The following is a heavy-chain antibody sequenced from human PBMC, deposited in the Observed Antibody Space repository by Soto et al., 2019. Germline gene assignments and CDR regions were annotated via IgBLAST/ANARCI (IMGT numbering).Heavy chain of an antibody. CDR2: ISDSDAST. CDR3: AKNATSRWYDS. Sequence: GGSLRLSCAASGFTFSNYAMTWVRQAPGKGLEWVSGISDSDASTYYAESVKGRFTISRDNSKNTVYLQMNSLRDEDTAVYYCAKNATSRWYDSWGQGALVTVSS. CDR1: GFTFSNYA. D-gene: IGHD2-2*01. J-gene: IGHJ5*01. V-gene: IGHV3-23*01.